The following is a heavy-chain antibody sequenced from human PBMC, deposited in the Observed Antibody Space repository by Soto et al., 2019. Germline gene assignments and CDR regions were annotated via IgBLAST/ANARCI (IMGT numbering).Heavy chain of an antibody. CDR1: GFTFDDYT. Sequence: EVQLVESGGVVVQPGGSLRLSCAASGFTFDDYTMHWVRQAPGKGLEWVSLISWDGGSTYYADSVKGRFTISRDNSKNSLYLQMNSLRTEDTALYYCAKDRARSGWYQVVFDYWGQGTLVTVSS. D-gene: IGHD6-19*01. V-gene: IGHV3-43*01. J-gene: IGHJ4*02. CDR3: AKDRARSGWYQVVFDY. CDR2: ISWDGGST.